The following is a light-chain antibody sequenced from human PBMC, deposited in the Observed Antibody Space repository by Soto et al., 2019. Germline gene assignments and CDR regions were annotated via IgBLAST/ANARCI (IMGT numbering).Light chain of an antibody. CDR1: SGSVSTSYY. V-gene: IGLV8-61*01. CDR3: VLYMGSGISV. CDR2: STN. Sequence: QTVVTQEPLFSVSPGGTVTLTCGLSSGSVSTSYYPSWYQQTPGQAPRTLIYSTNTRSSGVPDRFSGSILGNKAALTITGAQADDESDYYCVLYMGSGISVFGGGTKLTVL. J-gene: IGLJ2*01.